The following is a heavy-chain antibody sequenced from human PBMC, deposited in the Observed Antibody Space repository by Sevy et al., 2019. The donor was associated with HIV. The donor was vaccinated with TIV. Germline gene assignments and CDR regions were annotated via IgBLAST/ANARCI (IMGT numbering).Heavy chain of an antibody. Sequence: GGSLRLSCAASGFSFNNAWMNWFRQAPGKGLQWVGRIRRKSDAGTTDYSSPVKGRFTISRDDSEDTLYLQMNSLKTEDTAVYYCATDLMLTGIFDNWGQGTLVTVSS. J-gene: IGHJ4*02. CDR2: IRRKSDAGTT. CDR1: GFSFNNAW. CDR3: ATDLMLTGIFDN. D-gene: IGHD3-9*01. V-gene: IGHV3-15*07.